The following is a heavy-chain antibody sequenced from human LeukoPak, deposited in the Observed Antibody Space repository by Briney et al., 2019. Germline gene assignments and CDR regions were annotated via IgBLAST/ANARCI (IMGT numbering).Heavy chain of an antibody. D-gene: IGHD1-26*01. V-gene: IGHV3-21*01. Sequence: GGSLRLSCAAPGFTFSSYKMNWVRQAPGKGLEWVSSITSSSSYIYYADSVKGRFTISRDNAKSSLYLQMNSLRDEDTAVYYCARDPYSGSYGDYYYYYMDVWGKGTTVTISS. CDR2: ITSSSSYI. CDR1: GFTFSSYK. CDR3: ARDPYSGSYGDYYYYYMDV. J-gene: IGHJ6*03.